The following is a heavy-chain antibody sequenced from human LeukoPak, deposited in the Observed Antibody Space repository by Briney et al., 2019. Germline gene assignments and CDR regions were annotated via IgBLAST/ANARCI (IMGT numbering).Heavy chain of an antibody. CDR3: ASHLYFFDVGGHFFDL. V-gene: IGHV4-39*01. Sequence: SETLSLTCSVSGGSITTSDHYWGWIRRLPGKRLEWIASIYHTGTTSYNPSLKSRISISVDQSNTQLSLSLRSVTAADTAVYFCASHLYFFDVGGHFFDLWGQGTVVTVSS. D-gene: IGHD2-21*01. CDR2: IYHTGTT. J-gene: IGHJ3*01. CDR1: GGSITTSDHY.